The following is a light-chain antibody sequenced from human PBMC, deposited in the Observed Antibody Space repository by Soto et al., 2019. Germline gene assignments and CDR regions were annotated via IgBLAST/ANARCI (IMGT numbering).Light chain of an antibody. CDR2: GAS. J-gene: IGKJ3*01. CDR3: QQYNDWPFT. CDR1: QSVRIN. Sequence: EIVMTQSPATLSVSPGERATLSCRASQSVRINLAWYEQKPGQAPRLLIYGASTRATGSPARFSGSGSGTEFTLTISSLQSEDFAVYYCQQYNDWPFTFGPGTKVDIK. V-gene: IGKV3-15*01.